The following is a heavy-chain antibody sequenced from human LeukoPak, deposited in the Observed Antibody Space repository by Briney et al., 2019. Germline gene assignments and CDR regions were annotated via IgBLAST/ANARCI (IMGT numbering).Heavy chain of an antibody. CDR2: MNPNSGNT. J-gene: IGHJ4*02. V-gene: IGHV1-8*02. CDR1: GYTFTSYD. Sequence: ASVKVSCKASGYTFTSYDINWVRQATGQGLEWMGWMNPNSGNTGYAQKFQGRVTMTRDTSTSTVYMELSSLRSEDTAVYYCARGIISVAANGDFDYWGQGTLVTVSS. D-gene: IGHD6-19*01. CDR3: ARGIISVAANGDFDY.